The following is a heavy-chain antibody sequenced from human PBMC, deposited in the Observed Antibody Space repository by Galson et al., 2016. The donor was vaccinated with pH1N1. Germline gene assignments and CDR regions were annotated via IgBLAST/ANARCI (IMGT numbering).Heavy chain of an antibody. J-gene: IGHJ6*02. V-gene: IGHV5-51*01. CDR2: VYPGDSDT. Sequence: QSGAEVKKPGESLKISCKGSGYSFTRYWIGWVRQMPGKGLEWMGIVYPGDSDTRYNPSFKGQVTISVDKSISTAYLQWSSLKASDNAIYFCARHQSSSDDYFFYNMDVWGQGTTVTVSS. D-gene: IGHD6-6*01. CDR3: ARHQSSSDDYFFYNMDV. CDR1: GYSFTRYW.